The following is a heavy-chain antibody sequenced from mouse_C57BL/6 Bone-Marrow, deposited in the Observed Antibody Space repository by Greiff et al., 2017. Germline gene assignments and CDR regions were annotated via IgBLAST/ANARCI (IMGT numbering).Heavy chain of an antibody. CDR2: IYPGSGST. J-gene: IGHJ2*01. Sequence: VQLQQPGAELVKPGASVKMSCKASGYTFTSYWITWVKQRPGQGLEWIGDIYPGSGSTNYNEKFKSKATLTVDTSSSTAYMQLSSLTSEDSAVYYCATYDYDGGGFDYWGQGTTLTVSS. CDR3: ATYDYDGGGFDY. CDR1: GYTFTSYW. V-gene: IGHV1-55*01. D-gene: IGHD2-4*01.